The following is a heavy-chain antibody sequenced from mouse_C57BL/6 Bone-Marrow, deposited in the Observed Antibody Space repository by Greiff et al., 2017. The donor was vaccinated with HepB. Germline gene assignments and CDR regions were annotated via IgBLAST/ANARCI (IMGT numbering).Heavy chain of an antibody. J-gene: IGHJ2*01. D-gene: IGHD1-1*01. CDR3: AREDYYGSSYVGYYFDY. V-gene: IGHV1-82*01. Sequence: VQLQQSGPELVKPGASVKISCKASGYAFSSSWMNWVKQRPGKGLEWIGRIYPGDGDTNYNGKFKGKATLTADKSSSTAYMQLSSLTSEDSAVYFCAREDYYGSSYVGYYFDYWGQGTTLTVSS. CDR2: IYPGDGDT. CDR1: GYAFSSSW.